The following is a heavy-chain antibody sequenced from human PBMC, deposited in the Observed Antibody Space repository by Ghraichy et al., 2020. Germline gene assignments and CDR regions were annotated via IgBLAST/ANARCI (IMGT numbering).Heavy chain of an antibody. V-gene: IGHV4-4*07. J-gene: IGHJ3*02. CDR3: ARDSFVVVVAAMLDAFDI. CDR1: GGSISRYY. Sequence: SQTLSLTCTVSGGSISRYYWSWIRQPAGKGLEWIGRIYTSGSTNYNPSLKSRVTMSVDTSKNQFSLKLSSVTAADTAVYYCARDSFVVVVAAMLDAFDIWGQGTMVTVSS. D-gene: IGHD2-15*01. CDR2: IYTSGST.